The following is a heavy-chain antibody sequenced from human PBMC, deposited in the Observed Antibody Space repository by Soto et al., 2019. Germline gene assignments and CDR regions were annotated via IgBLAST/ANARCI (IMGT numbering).Heavy chain of an antibody. CDR3: AKEIYYDFLYYYYGMDV. V-gene: IGHV3-30*18. CDR1: GFTFSSYG. CDR2: ISYDGSNK. J-gene: IGHJ6*02. Sequence: GGSLRLSCAASGFTFSSYGMHWVRQAPGKGLELVAVISYDGSNKYYADSVKGRFTISRDNSKNTLYLQMNSLRAEDTAVYYCAKEIYYDFLYYYYGMDVWGQGTTVTVSS. D-gene: IGHD3-3*01.